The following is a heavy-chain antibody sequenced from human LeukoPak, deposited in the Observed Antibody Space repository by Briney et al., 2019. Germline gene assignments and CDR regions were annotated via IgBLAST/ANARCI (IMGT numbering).Heavy chain of an antibody. J-gene: IGHJ4*02. V-gene: IGHV4-61*01. CDR1: GGSVSSGSYY. D-gene: IGHD4-17*01. Sequence: SETLSLTCSISGGSVSSGSYYWSWIRQPPGKGLEWIGYISYSRSTNYNPSLKSRVTMSVDTSKNHFSLKVSSVTAADTAVYYCASRDYGDSHFDYWGQGTLVTVSS. CDR3: ASRDYGDSHFDY. CDR2: ISYSRST.